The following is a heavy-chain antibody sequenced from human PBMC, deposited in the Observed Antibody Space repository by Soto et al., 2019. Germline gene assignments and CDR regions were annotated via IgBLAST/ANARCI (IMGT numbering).Heavy chain of an antibody. D-gene: IGHD7-27*01. CDR1: GYTFTSYY. CDR2: MNPSAGST. V-gene: IGHV1-46*03. J-gene: IGHJ4*02. Sequence: QVQLVQSGAEVKKPGASVKVSCKASGYTFTSYYMHWVRQAPGQGLEWMGIMNPSAGSTSYAQEFQGRVTMTRDTAKCTAHMDVRSLRSEDAAVYYCASLRATGFDYWGQGPLVTVSS. CDR3: ASLRATGFDY.